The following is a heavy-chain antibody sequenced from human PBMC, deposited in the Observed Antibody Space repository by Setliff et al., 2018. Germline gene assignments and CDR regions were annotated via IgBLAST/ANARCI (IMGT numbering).Heavy chain of an antibody. V-gene: IGHV1-69*13. J-gene: IGHJ4*02. CDR3: TRSRGPRVVLAADFDF. D-gene: IGHD3-16*01. Sequence: SVKVSCKASGGTFSSFAVSWVRQAPGQGLEWMGGIIPIFGTPKYAQKFQGRVKITADESTKTTYMELRSLTSDDTAVYFCTRSRGPRVVLAADFDFWGQGTLVTVSS. CDR2: IIPIFGTP. CDR1: GGTFSSFA.